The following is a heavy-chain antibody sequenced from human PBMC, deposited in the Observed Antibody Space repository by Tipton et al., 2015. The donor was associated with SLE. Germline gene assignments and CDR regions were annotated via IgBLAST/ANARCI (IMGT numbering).Heavy chain of an antibody. J-gene: IGHJ6*03. CDR2: IYYSGST. D-gene: IGHD6-13*01. CDR3: ARGRRGAAAGDYYYYYMDV. Sequence: TLSLTCSVSGTSISNYYWSWIRQPPGKGLEWIGYIYYSGSTNYNPSLKSRVTISVDTSKNQFSLKLSSVTAADTAVYYCARGRRGAAAGDYYYYYMDVWGKGTTVTVSS. CDR1: GTSISNYY. V-gene: IGHV4-59*01.